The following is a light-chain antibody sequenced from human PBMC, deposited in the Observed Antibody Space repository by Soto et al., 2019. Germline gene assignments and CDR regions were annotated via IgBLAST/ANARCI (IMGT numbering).Light chain of an antibody. Sequence: QSVLTQPPSASGSPGQSVTISCTGSTSDVGGYEYVSWYQQHPGKAPKLMIFEVNKRTSGVPNRFSGSKSGNTASLTVSGLQSEDEASYYCSSFAGANIWVFGGGTKLTVL. CDR3: SSFAGANIWV. CDR1: TSDVGGYEY. CDR2: EVN. V-gene: IGLV2-8*01. J-gene: IGLJ3*02.